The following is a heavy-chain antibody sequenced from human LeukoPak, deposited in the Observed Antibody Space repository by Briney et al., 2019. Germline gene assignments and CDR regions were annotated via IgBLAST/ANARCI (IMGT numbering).Heavy chain of an antibody. CDR2: IWSDGSNK. CDR1: GFTFSTYG. V-gene: IGHV3-33*01. D-gene: IGHD1-26*01. J-gene: IGHJ4*01. Sequence: SGGSLRLSCAASGFTFSTYGMHWVRQAPGKGLEWVAVIWSDGSNKYYADSVKGRFTVSRDNSRNTLYLQMNSLRADDTALYHCARDSGSYLQPTDFWGHGTLVTVSS. CDR3: ARDSGSYLQPTDF.